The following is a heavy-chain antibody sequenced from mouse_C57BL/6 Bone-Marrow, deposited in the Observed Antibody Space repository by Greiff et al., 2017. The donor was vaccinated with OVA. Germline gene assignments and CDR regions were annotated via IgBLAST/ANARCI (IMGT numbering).Heavy chain of an antibody. J-gene: IGHJ2*01. CDR2: IYPRSGNT. D-gene: IGHD2-3*01. V-gene: IGHV1-81*01. CDR1: GYTFTSYG. Sequence: QVQLQQSGAELARPGASVKLSCKASGYTFTSYGISWVKQRTGQGLEWIGEIYPRSGNTYYNEEFKGKATLTADKSSSTAYMELRSLTSEDSAVYFCARSGDGYWLDYWGQGTTLTVSS. CDR3: ARSGDGYWLDY.